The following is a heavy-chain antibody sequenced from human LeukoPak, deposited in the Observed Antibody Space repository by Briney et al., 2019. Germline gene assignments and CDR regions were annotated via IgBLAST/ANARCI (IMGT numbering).Heavy chain of an antibody. Sequence: GGSLRLSCAASGFTVSSNYMSWVRQAPGKGLEWVSVIYSGGSTYYADSVKGRFTISRDNSKNTLYLQMNSLRAEDTAVYYCARDPSDYDSSGYYSRYFDLWGRGTLVSVSS. D-gene: IGHD3-22*01. CDR1: GFTVSSNY. V-gene: IGHV3-53*01. J-gene: IGHJ2*01. CDR2: IYSGGST. CDR3: ARDPSDYDSSGYYSRYFDL.